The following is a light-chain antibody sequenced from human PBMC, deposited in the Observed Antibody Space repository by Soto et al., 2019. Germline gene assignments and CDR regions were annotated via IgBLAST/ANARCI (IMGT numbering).Light chain of an antibody. CDR3: SLFYSGVLV. J-gene: IGLJ2*01. CDR1: TGDVTSGHF. V-gene: IGLV7-46*01. Sequence: HAVVTQEPSLTVSPGGTVTLTCDSSTGDVTSGHFPYWFQQKPGQAPRALIYDTDDKHSWTPARFSGSLLGGKAALTLSGAQPEDEAEYYCSLFYSGVLVFGGGTKLTVL. CDR2: DTD.